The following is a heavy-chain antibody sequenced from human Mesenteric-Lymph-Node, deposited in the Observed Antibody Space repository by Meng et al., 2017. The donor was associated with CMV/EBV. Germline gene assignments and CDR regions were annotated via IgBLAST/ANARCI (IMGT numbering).Heavy chain of an antibody. Sequence: YGMHWVRQAPGKGLEWVAVIWFDGSKTYYGDSVRGRFTLSRDNSKNTLYLQLSSLRAEDTAVYYCATLYCITASCHEQGLGGGYLQHWGQGTLVTVSS. CDR2: IWFDGSKT. CDR3: ATLYCITASCHEQGLGGGYLQH. D-gene: IGHD2-2*01. CDR1: YG. V-gene: IGHV3-33*01. J-gene: IGHJ1*01.